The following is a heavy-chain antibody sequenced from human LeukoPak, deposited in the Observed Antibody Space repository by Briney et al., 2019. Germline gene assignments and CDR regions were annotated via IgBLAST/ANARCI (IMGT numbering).Heavy chain of an antibody. Sequence: SETLSLTCAVSGGSISSGGYSWSWIRQPPGKGLEWIGYIYHSGSTYYNPSLKSRVTISVDRSKNQFSLKLSSVTAVDTAVYYCARTYYYDSSGYSIFDYWGQGTLVTVPS. J-gene: IGHJ4*02. CDR1: GGSISSGGYS. CDR3: ARTYYYDSSGYSIFDY. CDR2: IYHSGST. D-gene: IGHD3-22*01. V-gene: IGHV4-30-2*01.